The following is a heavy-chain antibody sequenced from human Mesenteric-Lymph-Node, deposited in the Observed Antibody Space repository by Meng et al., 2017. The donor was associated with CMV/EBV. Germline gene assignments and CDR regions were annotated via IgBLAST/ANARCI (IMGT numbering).Heavy chain of an antibody. D-gene: IGHD6-13*01. CDR3: ARDQKQSDYYSSSWGRDAFDI. Sequence: ASVKVSCKASGYTFTGYYMHWVRQAPGQGLEWMGWINPNSGGTNYAQKFQGRVTMTGDTSISTAYMELSRLRSDDTAVYYCARDQKQSDYYSSSWGRDAFDIWGQGTMVTVSS. CDR2: INPNSGGT. J-gene: IGHJ3*02. V-gene: IGHV1-2*02. CDR1: GYTFTGYY.